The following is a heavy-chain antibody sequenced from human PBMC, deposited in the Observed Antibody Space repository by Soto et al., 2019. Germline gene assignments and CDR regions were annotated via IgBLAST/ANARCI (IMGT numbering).Heavy chain of an antibody. CDR3: ARNLDQGCSGGSCYSTGAFDI. D-gene: IGHD2-15*01. Sequence: GSLRLSCAASGFTFSRYWMSWVRQAPGKGLEWVANIKEDGNEKYYVDSVKGRFTISRDNAKNSLYLQMNSLRAEDTAVYYCARNLDQGCSGGSCYSTGAFDIWGQGTVVTVSS. CDR2: IKEDGNEK. V-gene: IGHV3-7*01. CDR1: GFTFSRYW. J-gene: IGHJ3*02.